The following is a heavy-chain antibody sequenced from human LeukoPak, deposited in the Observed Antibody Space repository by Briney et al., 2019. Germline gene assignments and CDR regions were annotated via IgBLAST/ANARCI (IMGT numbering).Heavy chain of an antibody. CDR1: GGTFSSYA. CDR2: IIPIFGIA. Sequence: GASVKVSCKASGGTFSSYAISWVRQAPGQGLEWMGRIIPIFGIANYAQKFQGRVTITADKSTSTAYMELSSLRSEDTAVYYCAEDGYSYVSPLVYWGQGALVTVSS. CDR3: AEDGYSYVSPLVY. V-gene: IGHV1-69*04. D-gene: IGHD5-24*01. J-gene: IGHJ4*02.